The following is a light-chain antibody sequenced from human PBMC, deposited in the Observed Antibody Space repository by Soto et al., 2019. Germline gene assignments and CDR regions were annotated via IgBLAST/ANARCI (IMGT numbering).Light chain of an antibody. CDR2: GAS. V-gene: IGKV3-15*01. J-gene: IGKJ1*01. CDR3: QQYGSSPPWT. CDR1: QSVSSN. Sequence: IVMTQSPVTLSVSPGERATLSWMSSQSVSSNLAWYQQKPGQAPRLLLYGASTRATGVPARFSGSGSGTEFTLPISRLEPQDFAVYYCQQYGSSPPWTLGQGTKVDI.